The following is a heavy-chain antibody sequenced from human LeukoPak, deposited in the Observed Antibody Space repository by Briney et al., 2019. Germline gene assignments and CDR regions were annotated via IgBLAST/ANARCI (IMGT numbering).Heavy chain of an antibody. J-gene: IGHJ5*02. CDR2: MNPNSGNT. D-gene: IGHD3-22*01. V-gene: IGHV1-8*01. CDR1: GYTFTSYD. CDR3: ARGNLRITMIVVVILRRLDWLDP. Sequence: GASVKVSCKASGYTFTSYDINWVRQATGQGLEWMGWMNPNSGNTGYAQKFQGRVTMTRNTSISTAYMELSSLRSGDTAVYYCARGNLRITMIVVVILRRLDWLDPWGQGTLVTVSS.